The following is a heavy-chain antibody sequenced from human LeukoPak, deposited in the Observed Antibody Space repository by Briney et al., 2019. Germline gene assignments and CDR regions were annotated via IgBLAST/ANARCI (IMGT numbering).Heavy chain of an antibody. CDR2: ISGSGGST. Sequence: PGGSLRLSCAASGFTFSNYGMSWVRQAPGKGLEWVSAISGSGGSTYYADSVKGRFTISRDNSKNTLYLQMNSLRAEDTAVYYCALDGSGSWVYYYLDVWGKGTTVTISS. J-gene: IGHJ6*03. CDR1: GFTFSNYG. V-gene: IGHV3-23*01. CDR3: ALDGSGSWVYYYLDV. D-gene: IGHD3-10*01.